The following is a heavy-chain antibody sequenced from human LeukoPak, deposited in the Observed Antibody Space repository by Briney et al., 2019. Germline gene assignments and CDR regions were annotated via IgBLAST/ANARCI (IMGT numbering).Heavy chain of an antibody. D-gene: IGHD3-10*01. CDR3: ARDQRGSSAMIRGIIDY. J-gene: IGHJ4*02. CDR1: GFTFSSYT. Sequence: GGSLRLSCAASGFTFSSYTMNRVRQAPGKGLEWVSSISSSSNYIYYADSVKGRFTISRDNARNSLYLQMNSLRAEDTAVYFCARDQRGSSAMIRGIIDYWGQGTLVTVSS. CDR2: ISSSSNYI. V-gene: IGHV3-21*01.